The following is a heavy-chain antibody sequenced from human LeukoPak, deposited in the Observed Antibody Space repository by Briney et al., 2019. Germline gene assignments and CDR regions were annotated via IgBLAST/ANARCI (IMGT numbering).Heavy chain of an antibody. CDR1: GFTFNSYA. CDR3: AKDTTSDGDYAFAFDI. Sequence: PGGSLRLSCAASGFTFNSYAMSWVRQAPGKGLEWVSAISGSGGSTYYADSVKGRFTISRDNSKNTLYLQMNSLRAEDTAVYYCAKDTTSDGDYAFAFDIWGQGTMVTVSS. J-gene: IGHJ3*02. D-gene: IGHD4-17*01. V-gene: IGHV3-23*01. CDR2: ISGSGGST.